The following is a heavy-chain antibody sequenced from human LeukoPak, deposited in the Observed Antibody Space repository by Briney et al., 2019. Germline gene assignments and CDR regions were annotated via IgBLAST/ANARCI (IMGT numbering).Heavy chain of an antibody. J-gene: IGHJ6*02. D-gene: IGHD5-18*01. V-gene: IGHV4-34*01. Sequence: PSETLSLTCAVYGGSFSGYYWSWIRQPPGKGLERIGEINHSGSTNYNPSLKSRVTISVDTSKNQFSLKLSSVTAADTAVYYCARCRIQLWLRWPENYYYYGMDVWGQGTTVTVSS. CDR2: INHSGST. CDR1: GGSFSGYY. CDR3: ARCRIQLWLRWPENYYYYGMDV.